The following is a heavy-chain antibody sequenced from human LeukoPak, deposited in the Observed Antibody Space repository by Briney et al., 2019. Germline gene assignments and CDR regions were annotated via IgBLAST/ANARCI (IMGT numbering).Heavy chain of an antibody. V-gene: IGHV3-23*01. Sequence: PGGSLRLSCAASGVTFSSYAMSSVRHAPGKGLEWVSAISGSGGSTYYADSVKGRFTISRDNSKNTLYLQMNSLRAEDTAVYYCAKVGHAENYSSSWYYYYYYMDVWGKGTTVTVSS. CDR2: ISGSGGST. D-gene: IGHD6-13*01. CDR3: AKVGHAENYSSSWYYYYYYMDV. J-gene: IGHJ6*03. CDR1: GVTFSSYA.